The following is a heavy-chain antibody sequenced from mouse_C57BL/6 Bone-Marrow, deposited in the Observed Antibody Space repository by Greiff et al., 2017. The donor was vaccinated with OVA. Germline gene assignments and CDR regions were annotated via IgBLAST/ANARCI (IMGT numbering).Heavy chain of an antibody. Sequence: VKLMESGAELARPGASVKLSCKASGYTFTSYGISWVKQRTGQGLEWIGEIYPRSGNTYYNEKFKGKATLTADKSSSTAYMELRSLTSEDSAVYFCARGGLLRSPFAYWGQGTLVTVSA. V-gene: IGHV1-81*01. CDR3: ARGGLLRSPFAY. J-gene: IGHJ3*01. D-gene: IGHD1-1*01. CDR1: GYTFTSYG. CDR2: IYPRSGNT.